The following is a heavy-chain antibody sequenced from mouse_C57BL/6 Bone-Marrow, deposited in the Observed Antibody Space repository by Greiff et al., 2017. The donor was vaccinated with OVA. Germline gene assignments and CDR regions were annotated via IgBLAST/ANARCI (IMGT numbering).Heavy chain of an antibody. V-gene: IGHV5-15*01. D-gene: IGHD1-1*01. J-gene: IGHJ1*03. CDR2: ISNLAYSI. Sequence: EVHLVESGGGLVQPGGSLKLSCAASGFTFSDYGMAWVRQAPRKGPEWVAFISNLAYSIYYADTVTGRFTISRENAKNTLYLEMSSLRSEDTAMYYCARPYYGSSYWYFDVWGTGTTVTVSS. CDR1: GFTFSDYG. CDR3: ARPYYGSSYWYFDV.